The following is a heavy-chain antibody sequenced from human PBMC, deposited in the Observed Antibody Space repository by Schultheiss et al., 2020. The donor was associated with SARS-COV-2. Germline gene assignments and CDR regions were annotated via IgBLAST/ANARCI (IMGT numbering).Heavy chain of an antibody. CDR2: ISGSGGST. J-gene: IGHJ4*02. CDR3: ARDGEAVAPHAIGAYY. Sequence: GGSLRLSCAASGFTFSSYAMSWVRQAPGKGLEWVSAISGSGGSTYYADSVKGRFTISRDNAKNSLYLQMNSLRAEDTAVYYCARDGEAVAPHAIGAYYWGQGTLVTVSS. D-gene: IGHD6-19*01. CDR1: GFTFSSYA. V-gene: IGHV3-23*01.